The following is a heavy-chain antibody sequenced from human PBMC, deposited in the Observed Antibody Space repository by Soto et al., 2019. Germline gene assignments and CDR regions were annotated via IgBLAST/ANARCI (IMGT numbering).Heavy chain of an antibody. D-gene: IGHD3-9*01. CDR3: ARDLAPEYYILAPPGSPPVGEIDY. V-gene: IGHV1-46*01. CDR2: INPSGGST. J-gene: IGHJ4*02. CDR1: GYTFTSYY. Sequence: QVQLVQSGAEVKKPGASVKVSCKASGYTFTSYYMHWVRQAPGQGLEWMGIINPSGGSTSYAQKFQGRVTMTRDTSTSTVYMELSSLRSDDTSVYYCARDLAPEYYILAPPGSPPVGEIDYWGQGTLVTVSS.